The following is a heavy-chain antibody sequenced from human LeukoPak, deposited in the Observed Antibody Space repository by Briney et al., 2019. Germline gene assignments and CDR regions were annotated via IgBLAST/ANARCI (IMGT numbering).Heavy chain of an antibody. V-gene: IGHV3-48*02. CDR1: GFTFSSYT. CDR2: ISSSSTI. CDR3: ANPRLLYGMDV. Sequence: PGGSLRLSCAASGFTFSSYTMNWVRQAPGKGLEWVSHISSSSTIDYADSVKGRFTISRDNAKNSLYLQMNSLRDEDTAVYYCANPRLLYGMDVWGQGTTVTVSS. J-gene: IGHJ6*02. D-gene: IGHD6-25*01.